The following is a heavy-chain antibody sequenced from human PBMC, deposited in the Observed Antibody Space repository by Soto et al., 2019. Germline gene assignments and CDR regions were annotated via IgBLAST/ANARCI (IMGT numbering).Heavy chain of an antibody. V-gene: IGHV3-33*01. CDR2: IWFDGVKE. CDR1: GFSFSTYA. J-gene: IGHJ6*02. Sequence: LRLSCAVSGFSFSTYAMHWVRQAPGKGLEWLAIIWFDGVKEYYAESVRGRFTISIDNSKNTVFLQMDTVGAEDSALYYCTRATFDVWGQGTTVSVSS. CDR3: TRATFDV.